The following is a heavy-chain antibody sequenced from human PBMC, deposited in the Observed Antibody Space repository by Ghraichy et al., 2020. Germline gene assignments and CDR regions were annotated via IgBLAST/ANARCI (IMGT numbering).Heavy chain of an antibody. J-gene: IGHJ4*02. V-gene: IGHV3-30*02. CDR2: IRYDGSNK. Sequence: GESLNISCAASGFTFSSYGMHWVRQAPGKGLEWVAFIRYDGSNKYYADSVKGRFTISRDNSKNTLYLQMNSLRAEDTAVYYCAKPPPGDSSGYVSYWGQGTLVTVSS. CDR1: GFTFSSYG. CDR3: AKPPPGDSSGYVSY. D-gene: IGHD3-22*01.